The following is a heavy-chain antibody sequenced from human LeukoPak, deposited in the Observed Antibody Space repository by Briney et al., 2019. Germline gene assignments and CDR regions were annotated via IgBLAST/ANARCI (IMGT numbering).Heavy chain of an antibody. CDR1: GGSISIDY. J-gene: IGHJ6*03. CDR2: IYYSGST. D-gene: IGHD3-3*01. V-gene: IGHV4-59*01. Sequence: SETLSLTCTVSGGSISIDYWSWSRQPPGKGLECGGYIYYSGSTNYNPSLKSRVTISVHTSKTQFSLTLTSVTAADTAAYYCARAVHITIFGVVTPQYMDVWGKGTTVTVSS. CDR3: ARAVHITIFGVVTPQYMDV.